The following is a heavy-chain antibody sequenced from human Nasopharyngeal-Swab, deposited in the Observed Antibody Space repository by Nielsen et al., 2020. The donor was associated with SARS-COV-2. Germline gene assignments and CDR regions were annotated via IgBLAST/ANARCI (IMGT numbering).Heavy chain of an antibody. J-gene: IGHJ6*02. Sequence: GGSLRLSCAASGFTFSSYWMSWVRQAPGKGLEWVANIKQDGSEKYCVDSVKGRFTISRDNAKNSLYLQMNSLRAEDTAVYYCARDSFSRVGAAGSSHYYYYGMDVWGQGTTVTVSS. D-gene: IGHD6-13*01. V-gene: IGHV3-7*01. CDR1: GFTFSSYW. CDR2: IKQDGSEK. CDR3: ARDSFSRVGAAGSSHYYYYGMDV.